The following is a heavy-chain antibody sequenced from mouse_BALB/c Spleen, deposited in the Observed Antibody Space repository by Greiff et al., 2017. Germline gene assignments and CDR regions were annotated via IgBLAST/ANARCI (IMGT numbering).Heavy chain of an antibody. CDR3: ARDIVYDKEYYLDY. CDR1: GYSITSGYY. CDR2: ISYDGSN. Sequence: EVKLLESGPGLVKPSQSLSLTCSVTGYSITSGYYWNWIRQFPGNKLEWMGYISYDGSNNYNPSLKNRISITRDTSKNQFFLKLNSVTTEDTATYYCARDIVYDKEYYLDYWGQGTTLTVSS. D-gene: IGHD2-3*01. V-gene: IGHV3-6*02. J-gene: IGHJ2*01.